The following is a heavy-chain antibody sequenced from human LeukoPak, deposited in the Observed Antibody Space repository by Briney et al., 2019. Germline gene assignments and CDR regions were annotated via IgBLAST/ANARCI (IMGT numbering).Heavy chain of an antibody. CDR3: ARGIGSQLRSGWFDP. CDR1: GFTVSSNY. D-gene: IGHD3-3*01. V-gene: IGHV3-66*01. J-gene: IGHJ5*02. CDR2: IYSGGNT. Sequence: GGALRLSCAAPGFTVSSNYMRWVRQAPRKGGGWVSVIYSGGNTYYADSVEGRFTISRDNSKNTLYLQMNSLRAEDTAVYYCARGIGSQLRSGWFDPWGQGTLVTVSS.